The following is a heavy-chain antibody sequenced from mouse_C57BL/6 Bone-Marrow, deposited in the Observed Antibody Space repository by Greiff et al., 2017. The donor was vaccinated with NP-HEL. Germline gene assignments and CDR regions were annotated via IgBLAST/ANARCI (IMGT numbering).Heavy chain of an antibody. Sequence: EVHLVESGAELVRPGASVKLSCTASGFNIKDDYMHWVKQRPEQGLEWIGWIDPENGDTEYASKFQGKSTITADTSSNTAYLQLSSLTSEDTAVYYCTTAVVADWYLDVWGTGTTVTVSS. J-gene: IGHJ1*03. D-gene: IGHD1-1*01. CDR3: TTAVVADWYLDV. CDR2: IDPENGDT. CDR1: GFNIKDDY. V-gene: IGHV14-4*01.